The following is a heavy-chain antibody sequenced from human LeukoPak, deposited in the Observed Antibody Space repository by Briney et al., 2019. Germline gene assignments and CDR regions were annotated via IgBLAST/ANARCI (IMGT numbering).Heavy chain of an antibody. J-gene: IGHJ4*02. D-gene: IGHD3/OR15-3a*01. CDR3: ARDPGTGFDS. CDR1: GFTFRSYW. Sequence: GGSLRLSCTASGFTFRSYWMTWVRQAPGKGLEWVANIKDDGRDKKYVDSVKGRFTISRDNAKNSLYLQMSSLTAEDTAVYYCARDPGTGFDSWGQGTLDTVSS. CDR2: IKDDGRDK. V-gene: IGHV3-7*03.